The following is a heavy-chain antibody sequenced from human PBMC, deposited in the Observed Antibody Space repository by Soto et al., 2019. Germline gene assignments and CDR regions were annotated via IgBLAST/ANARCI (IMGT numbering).Heavy chain of an antibody. D-gene: IGHD3-22*01. J-gene: IGHJ4*02. V-gene: IGHV4-59*01. Sequence: PSETLSLTCTVSGASISSYYWSWIRQPPGKGLEWIGYIYYSGSTNYNPSLKSRVTISVDTSKNQFSLKLRSVTAADTAVYYCARANYYYDRSGYLYYFDYWGQGTLVTVSS. CDR3: ARANYYYDRSGYLYYFDY. CDR1: GASISSYY. CDR2: IYYSGST.